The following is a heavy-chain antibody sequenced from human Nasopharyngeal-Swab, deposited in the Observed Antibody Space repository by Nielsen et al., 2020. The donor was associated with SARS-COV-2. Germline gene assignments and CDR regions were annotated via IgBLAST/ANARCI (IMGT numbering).Heavy chain of an antibody. CDR3: ASSPELGLQDY. J-gene: IGHJ4*02. V-gene: IGHV3-33*01. CDR2: IWYDGSNK. Sequence: RQPPGKGLEWVAVIWYDGSNKYYADSVKGRFTISRDNSKNTLYLQMNSLRAEDTAVYYCASSPELGLQDYWGQGTLVTVSS. D-gene: IGHD4-11*01.